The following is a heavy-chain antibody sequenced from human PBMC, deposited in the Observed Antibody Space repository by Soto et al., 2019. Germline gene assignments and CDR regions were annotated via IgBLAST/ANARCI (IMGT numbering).Heavy chain of an antibody. V-gene: IGHV3-30*18. CDR2: ISYDGSNK. Sequence: GGSLRLSCAASGFTFSSYGMHWVRQAPGKGLEWVAVISYDGSNKYYADSVKGRFTISRDNSKNMLYLQMNSLRAEDTAVFYCAKDVVVGATTGLGDYYYYYGMDVWGQGTTVTV. J-gene: IGHJ6*02. CDR1: GFTFSSYG. D-gene: IGHD1-26*01. CDR3: AKDVVVGATTGLGDYYYYYGMDV.